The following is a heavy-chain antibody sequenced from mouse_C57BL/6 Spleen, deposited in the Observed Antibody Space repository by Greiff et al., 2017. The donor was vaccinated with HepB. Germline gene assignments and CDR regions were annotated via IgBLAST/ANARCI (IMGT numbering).Heavy chain of an antibody. CDR2: FYPGSGSI. J-gene: IGHJ2*01. Sequence: QVQLKQSGAELVEPGASVKLSCKASGYTFTEYTIHWVKQRSGQGLEWIGWFYPGSGSIKYNEKFKDKATLTADKSSSTVYMELSRLTSDDSAVYFCARNPLYYGTPYYFDYWGQGTTLTVSS. CDR3: ARNPLYYGTPYYFDY. D-gene: IGHD1-1*01. CDR1: GYTFTEYT. V-gene: IGHV1-62-2*01.